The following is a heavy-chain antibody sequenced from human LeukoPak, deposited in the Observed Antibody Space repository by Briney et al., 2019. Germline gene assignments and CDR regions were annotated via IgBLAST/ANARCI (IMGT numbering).Heavy chain of an antibody. J-gene: IGHJ4*02. CDR1: GFIFNDYA. D-gene: IGHD3-10*01. Sequence: GGSLRLSCAASGFIFNDYAMSWVRQVPGKGLECVSVISASGGKTYYADSVKGRFTISRDTSKTTISLQMNSLRVEDSAVYYCAKWTRTTLFRGDRARFDSWGQGTLVTVSS. V-gene: IGHV3-23*01. CDR2: ISASGGKT. CDR3: AKWTRTTLFRGDRARFDS.